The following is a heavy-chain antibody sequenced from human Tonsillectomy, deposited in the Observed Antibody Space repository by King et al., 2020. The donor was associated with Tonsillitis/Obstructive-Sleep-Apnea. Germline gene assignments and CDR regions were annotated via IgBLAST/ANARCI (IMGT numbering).Heavy chain of an antibody. CDR3: ARDLNDYSNQLTSSYYYCGMDV. CDR2: INPNSGGT. V-gene: IGHV1-2*02. J-gene: IGHJ6*02. D-gene: IGHD4-11*01. Sequence: VQLVESGAEVKKPGASVRVACKTSGYTFTDYYMHWVRQAPGQGLEWMGWINPNSGGTNSAQKFHGRVTMTRDTSISTAYMELTRLTSDDTAVYFCARDLNDYSNQLTSSYYYCGMDVWGLGTTVTVSS. CDR1: GYTFTDYY.